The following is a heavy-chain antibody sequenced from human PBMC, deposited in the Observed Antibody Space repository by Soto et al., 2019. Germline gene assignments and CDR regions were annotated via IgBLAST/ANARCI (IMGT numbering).Heavy chain of an antibody. CDR1: GGTFSSYT. D-gene: IGHD1-7*01. CDR3: ERDQNFWASDAFDI. CDR2: IIPILGIA. Sequence: SVKVSCKASGGTFSSYTISWVRQAPGQGLEWMGRIIPILGIANYAQKFQGRVTITADKSTSTAYMELSSLRSEDTAVYYCERDQNFWASDAFDIWGQGTMVTVS. V-gene: IGHV1-69*04. J-gene: IGHJ3*02.